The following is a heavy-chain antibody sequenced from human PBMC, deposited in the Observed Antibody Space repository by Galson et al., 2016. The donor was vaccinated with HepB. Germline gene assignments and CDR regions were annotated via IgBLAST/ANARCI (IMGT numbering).Heavy chain of an antibody. J-gene: IGHJ3*01. CDR1: GFTFSDYH. V-gene: IGHV3-11*01. CDR3: ARDLPDDSVEYFDVFDL. CDR2: ISTSGNSM. D-gene: IGHD4-17*01. Sequence: SLRLSCAASGFTFSDYHMNWIRQAPGNGLEWISYISTSGNSMLYADSVRGRFSISRDNAKKSLYLQMTNLRAEDTAVYYCARDLPDDSVEYFDVFDLWGQGTMVTVSS.